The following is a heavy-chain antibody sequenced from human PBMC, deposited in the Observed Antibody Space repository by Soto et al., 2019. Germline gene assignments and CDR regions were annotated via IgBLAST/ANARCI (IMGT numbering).Heavy chain of an antibody. Sequence: SGGSLRLSYAASGFTFISYAITWVRQAPGRGLEWVSGISGSGDTTYYADSVKGRFTISRDRSQNTLYLQMSSLRAEDTAVYYCAKERAYTSSFYFDYWGQGALVTVSS. D-gene: IGHD2-21*01. CDR1: GFTFISYA. CDR3: AKERAYTSSFYFDY. CDR2: ISGSGDTT. J-gene: IGHJ4*02. V-gene: IGHV3-23*01.